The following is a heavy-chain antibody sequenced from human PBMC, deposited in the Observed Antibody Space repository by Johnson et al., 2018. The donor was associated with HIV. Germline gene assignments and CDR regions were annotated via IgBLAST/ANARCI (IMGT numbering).Heavy chain of an antibody. D-gene: IGHD3-3*01. V-gene: IGHV3-30-3*01. CDR2: ISYDGSNK. CDR3: AREFARFLEWFQTDGRAFDI. Sequence: QVQLVESGGGVVQPGRSLRLSCAASGFTFSSYAMHWVRQAPGKGLEWVAVISYDGSNKYYADSVKVRFTISRDTSKTTLYLQMNSLRAEDTAVYSSAREFARFLEWFQTDGRAFDIWGQGTMVTVSS. J-gene: IGHJ3*02. CDR1: GFTFSSYA.